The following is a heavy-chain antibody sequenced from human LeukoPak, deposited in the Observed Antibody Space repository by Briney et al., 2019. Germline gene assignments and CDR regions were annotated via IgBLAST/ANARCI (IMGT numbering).Heavy chain of an antibody. J-gene: IGHJ4*02. CDR3: ARGAEYYAIWRGYAGYSDY. CDR2: IYHRGST. V-gene: IGHV4-38-2*02. Sequence: PSETLSLTCTVSGYSISNGYYWGWIRQPPGKGLEWVGSIYHRGSTYYNPSLRSRVTISLDRSKKKFSLRLTSVTAADTAVYFCARGAEYYAIWRGYAGYSDYWGQGISVTVSS. D-gene: IGHD3-3*01. CDR1: GYSISNGYY.